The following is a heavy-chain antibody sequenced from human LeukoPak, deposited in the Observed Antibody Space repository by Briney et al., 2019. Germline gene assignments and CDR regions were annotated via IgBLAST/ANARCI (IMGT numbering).Heavy chain of an antibody. CDR1: GFTFSSYA. J-gene: IGHJ4*02. V-gene: IGHV3-23*01. CDR3: AKSSGGRGDPIDY. CDR2: ISSGGSST. Sequence: GGSLRPSCTASGFTFSSYAMSWVRQAPGKGLEWVSSISSGGSSTYYADSVKGRFTISRDNSKNTLYLQMNSLRAEDTAVYYCAKSSGGRGDPIDYWGQGTLVTVSS.